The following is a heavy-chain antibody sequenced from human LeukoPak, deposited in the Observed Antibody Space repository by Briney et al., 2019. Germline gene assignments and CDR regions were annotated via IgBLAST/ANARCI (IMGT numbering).Heavy chain of an antibody. CDR1: GYTFTSYY. CDR2: SDPSGGST. J-gene: IGHJ3*02. CDR3: ARDGNLDETDAFDI. V-gene: IGHV1-46*01. Sequence: ASVKVSCKASGYTFTSYYMHWVRQAPGQGLEWMRISDPSGGSTSYAQKFQGRVTMTRDTSTSTVYMELSSLRPEDAAVYNCARDGNLDETDAFDIWGEGTMVTVSS. D-gene: IGHD1-14*01.